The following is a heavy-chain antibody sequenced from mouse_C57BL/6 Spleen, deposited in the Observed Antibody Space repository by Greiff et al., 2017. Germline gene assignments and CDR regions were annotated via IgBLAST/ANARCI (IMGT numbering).Heavy chain of an antibody. J-gene: IGHJ2*01. Sequence: VQLQESGPELVKPGASVKISCKASGYAFSSSWMNWVKQRPGKGLEWIGRIYPGDGDTNYNGKFKGKATLTADKSSSTAYMQLSSLTSEDSAVYFCARTYDGYYGGDYFDYGGQGTTLTVSS. CDR3: ARTYDGYYGGDYFDY. CDR1: GYAFSSSW. V-gene: IGHV1-82*01. CDR2: IYPGDGDT. D-gene: IGHD2-3*01.